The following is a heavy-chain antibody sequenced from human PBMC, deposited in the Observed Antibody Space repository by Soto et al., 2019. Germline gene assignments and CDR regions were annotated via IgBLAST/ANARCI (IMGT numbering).Heavy chain of an antibody. CDR3: ARRYGGNLDY. J-gene: IGHJ4*02. CDR2: IYYSGGT. Sequence: SETLSLTCTVSGGSISSGDYYWSWIRQPPGKGLEWIGYIYYSGGTNYNPSLKSRVTISVDSSKNHFSLKLSSVTAADTAVYYCARRYGGNLDYWGQGTLVTVSS. D-gene: IGHD1-26*01. CDR1: GGSISSGDYY. V-gene: IGHV4-61*03.